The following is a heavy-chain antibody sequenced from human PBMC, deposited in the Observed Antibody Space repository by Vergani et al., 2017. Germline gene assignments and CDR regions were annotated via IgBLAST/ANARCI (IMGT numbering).Heavy chain of an antibody. CDR3: AREARRGDYRDAFDV. D-gene: IGHD4-17*01. J-gene: IGHJ3*01. Sequence: QVQLQESCPGLVKPSQTLSLTCTVSGGSISSCCYYWSWIRQHPGKGLEWIGYIYYSGSTYYNPSLTGRVTISVDTSKNQFSLKLSSVTAADTALYYCAREARRGDYRDAFDVWGQGTMVTVSS. V-gene: IGHV4-31*03. CDR2: IYYSGST. CDR1: GGSISSCCYY.